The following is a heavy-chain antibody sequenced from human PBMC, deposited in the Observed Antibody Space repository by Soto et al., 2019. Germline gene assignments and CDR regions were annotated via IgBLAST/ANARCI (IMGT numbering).Heavy chain of an antibody. CDR2: ISGSGGST. D-gene: IGHD6-19*01. CDR1: GFTFSSYA. Sequence: EVQLLESGGGLVQPGGSLRLSCAASGFTFSSYAMSWVRQAPGRGLEWVSAISGSGGSTYYADSVKGRFTISRDNSKNTLYLKMNSLRAEDTAVYYCAKAGQWLVLALGYYYGMDVWGQGTTVTVSS. CDR3: AKAGQWLVLALGYYYGMDV. V-gene: IGHV3-23*01. J-gene: IGHJ6*02.